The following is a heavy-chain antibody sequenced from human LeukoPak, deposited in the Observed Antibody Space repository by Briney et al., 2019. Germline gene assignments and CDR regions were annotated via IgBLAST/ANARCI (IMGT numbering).Heavy chain of an antibody. J-gene: IGHJ4*02. D-gene: IGHD4-11*01. V-gene: IGHV1-2*02. CDR2: INPKSVGT. CDR1: GYTFTGYY. CDR3: ARERSTVSYDY. Sequence: ASVKVSCKASGYTFTGYYIYWVRQAPGQGLEWRGWINPKSVGTNYSQKFQGRVTMTRDTSISTAYMELSRLTSDDTAVYFCARERSTVSYDYWGQGTLITVSS.